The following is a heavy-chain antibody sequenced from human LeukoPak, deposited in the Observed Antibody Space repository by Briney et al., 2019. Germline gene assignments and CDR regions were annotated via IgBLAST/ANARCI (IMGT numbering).Heavy chain of an antibody. V-gene: IGHV3-48*01. J-gene: IGHJ4*02. CDR3: ASRTGTTF. CDR1: GFTFSSYE. D-gene: IGHD1-1*01. CDR2: ISSSSSTI. Sequence: PGGSLRLSCAASGFTFSSYEMNWVRQAPGKGLEWVSYISSSSSTIYYADSVKGRFTISRDNAKNSLYLQMNSLRAEDTAVYYCASRTGTTFWGQGTLVTVSS.